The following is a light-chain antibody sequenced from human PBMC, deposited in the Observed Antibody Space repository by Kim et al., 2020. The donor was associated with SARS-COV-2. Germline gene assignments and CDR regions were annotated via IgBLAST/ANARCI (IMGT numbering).Light chain of an antibody. J-gene: IGLJ2*01. CDR3: QSYDSSNVV. CDR2: EDN. Sequence: NFMLTQPHSVSESPGKTVTISFTRISGSIASNYVQWYQQRPGSAPTTVIYEDNQIPSGVPDRFSGSIDSSSNSASLTISGLKTEDEADYYCQSYDSSNVVFGGGTQLTVL. CDR1: SGSIASNY. V-gene: IGLV6-57*04.